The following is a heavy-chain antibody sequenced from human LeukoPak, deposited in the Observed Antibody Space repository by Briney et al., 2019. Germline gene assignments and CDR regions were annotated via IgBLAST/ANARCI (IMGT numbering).Heavy chain of an antibody. CDR1: GFTFSSYS. D-gene: IGHD6-13*01. J-gene: IGHJ4*02. CDR2: ISSSSSYI. Sequence: VGSLRLSCAASGFTFSSYSMNWVRQAPGKGLEWVSSISSSSSYIYYADSVKGRFTISRDNAKNSLYLQMNSLRAEDTAVYYCARDQFGSWYWGGGFDYWGQGTLVTVSS. V-gene: IGHV3-21*01. CDR3: ARDQFGSWYWGGGFDY.